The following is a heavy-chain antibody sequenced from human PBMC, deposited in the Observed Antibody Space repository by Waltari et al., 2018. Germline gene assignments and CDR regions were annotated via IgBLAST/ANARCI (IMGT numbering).Heavy chain of an antibody. Sequence: QVQLVQSGAEVKKPGASVKVSCKASGYTFTGYYMHWVRQAPGQGLEWMGRINPNSGGTNYAQKCQGRVTMTRDTAISTAYMELSRLRSDDTAVYYCAREPSGWYQGAFDIWGQGTMVTVSS. CDR3: AREPSGWYQGAFDI. CDR2: INPNSGGT. V-gene: IGHV1-2*06. CDR1: GYTFTGYY. D-gene: IGHD6-19*01. J-gene: IGHJ3*02.